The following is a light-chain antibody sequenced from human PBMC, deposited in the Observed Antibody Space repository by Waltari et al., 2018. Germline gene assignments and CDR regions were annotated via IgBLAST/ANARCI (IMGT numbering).Light chain of an antibody. Sequence: TPSCRVGQSVSRSLAWYQQIPCQAPRLLIYAACTMATGVTDRCSGSGSGTDVSLTIRRLEPEDVAVYYCQHYVNLPVTFGQGTKVES. V-gene: IGKV3D-15*01. CDR3: QHYVNLPVT. CDR1: QSVSRS. J-gene: IGKJ1*01. CDR2: AAC.